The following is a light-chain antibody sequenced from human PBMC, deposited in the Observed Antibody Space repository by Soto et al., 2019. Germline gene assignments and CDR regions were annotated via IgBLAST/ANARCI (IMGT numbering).Light chain of an antibody. CDR1: QSVRSSY. V-gene: IGKV3-20*01. CDR2: GGS. J-gene: IGKJ2*01. Sequence: VLTQSPGTVSLSPGERATLSCRASQSVRSSYLAWYQQKPGQAPRLLIYGGSNRATGIPDRFSGSGSGTDFTLTISRLEPEDSAVYFCQQYDWSPMYTFGQGTKLEIK. CDR3: QQYDWSPMYT.